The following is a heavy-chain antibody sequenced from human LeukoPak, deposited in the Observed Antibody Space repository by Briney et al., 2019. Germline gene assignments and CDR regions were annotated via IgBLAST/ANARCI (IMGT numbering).Heavy chain of an antibody. D-gene: IGHD6-6*01. CDR3: ARDLLSIAALGDAFDI. J-gene: IGHJ3*02. CDR1: GYTFTSYY. CDR2: INPSGGST. V-gene: IGHV1-46*01. Sequence: ASVKVSCKASGYTFTSYYMHWVRQAPGQGLEWMGIINPSGGSTSYAQKFQGRVTMTRDMSTSTVYMELSSLRSEDTAAYYCARDLLSIAALGDAFDIWGQGTMVTVSS.